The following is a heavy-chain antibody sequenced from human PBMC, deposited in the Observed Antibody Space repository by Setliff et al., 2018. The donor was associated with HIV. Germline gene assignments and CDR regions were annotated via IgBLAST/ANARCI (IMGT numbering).Heavy chain of an antibody. D-gene: IGHD6-19*01. CDR2: INSDGSST. Sequence: PGGSLRLSCAASGFTVSSNYMSWVRQAPGKGLVWVSRINSDGSSTSYADSVKGRFTISRDNAKNTLYLQMNSLRAEDTAVYYCASARRSGFPNDYWGQGTLVTVSS. J-gene: IGHJ4*02. CDR1: GFTVSSNY. CDR3: ASARRSGFPNDY. V-gene: IGHV3-74*01.